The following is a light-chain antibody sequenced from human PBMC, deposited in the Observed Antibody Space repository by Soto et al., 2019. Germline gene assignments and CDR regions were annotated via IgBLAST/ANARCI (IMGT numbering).Light chain of an antibody. Sequence: QSVLTQPASVSGSSGQSITISCTGTSSDVGGYNYVSWYQQHPGKAPKLMIYDVSYRPSGVSNRFSGSKSGDTASLTISGLQAEDEADYYCSSYTGSTSYVFGTGTKLTVL. V-gene: IGLV2-14*01. CDR3: SSYTGSTSYV. CDR1: SSDVGGYNY. J-gene: IGLJ1*01. CDR2: DVS.